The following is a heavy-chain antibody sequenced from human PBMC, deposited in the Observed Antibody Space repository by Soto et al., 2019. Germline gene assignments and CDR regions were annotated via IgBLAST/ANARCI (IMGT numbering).Heavy chain of an antibody. CDR2: INPNSGGT. D-gene: IGHD6-13*01. V-gene: IGHV1-2*04. CDR3: ARGGIAAAGSHAFDI. CDR1: GSTFTGYY. J-gene: IGHJ3*02. Sequence: ASVKVCYKASGSTFTGYYMHWVRQAPGQGLEWMGWINPNSGGTNYAQKFQGWVTMTRDTSISTAYMELSRLRSDDTAVYYCARGGIAAAGSHAFDIWGQGTMVTVSS.